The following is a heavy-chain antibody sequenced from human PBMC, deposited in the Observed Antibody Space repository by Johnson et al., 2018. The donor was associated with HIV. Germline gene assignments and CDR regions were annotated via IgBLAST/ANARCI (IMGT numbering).Heavy chain of an antibody. D-gene: IGHD6-25*01. V-gene: IGHV3-66*01. CDR1: GFTFSNAW. Sequence: VQLVESGGGFVKPGGSLRLSCAASGFTFSNAWMSWVRQAPGRGLEWVSVIYSGGSTYYADSVKGRFTISRDNAKNSLYLQMNSLRAEDTALYYCARLAAYDAFDIWGQGTMVTVSS. J-gene: IGHJ3*02. CDR3: ARLAAYDAFDI. CDR2: IYSGGST.